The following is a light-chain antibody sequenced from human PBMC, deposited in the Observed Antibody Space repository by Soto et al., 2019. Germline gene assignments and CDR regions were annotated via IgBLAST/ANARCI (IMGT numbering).Light chain of an antibody. J-gene: IGKJ2*01. CDR3: QQSYSTPYT. CDR1: QSISSY. Sequence: DLPMTQSPSSLSASVGDRVTITCRASQSISSYLNWYQQKPGKAPKLLISAASSLQSGVPSRFSGGGSGTDFTLTISSLQPEDFATYYCQQSYSTPYTFGQGTKLEIK. CDR2: AAS. V-gene: IGKV1-39*01.